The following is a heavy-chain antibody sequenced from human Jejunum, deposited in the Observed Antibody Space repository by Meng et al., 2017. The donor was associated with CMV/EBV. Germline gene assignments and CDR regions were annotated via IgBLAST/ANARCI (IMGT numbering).Heavy chain of an antibody. Sequence: TFDDYAMHWVRQAPGKGLEWVSLISWDGGSTYYADSVKGRFTISRDNSKNSLYLQMNSLRAEDTALYYCAKDIGNWKRDYYGRDVWGQGTTVTVSS. CDR2: ISWDGGST. D-gene: IGHD1-1*01. CDR1: TFDDYA. CDR3: AKDIGNWKRDYYGRDV. V-gene: IGHV3-43D*03. J-gene: IGHJ6*02.